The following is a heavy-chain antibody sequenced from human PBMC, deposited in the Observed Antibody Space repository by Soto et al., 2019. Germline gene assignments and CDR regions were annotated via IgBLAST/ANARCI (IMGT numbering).Heavy chain of an antibody. V-gene: IGHV4-30-2*01. Sequence: QLRLQESGSGLVKPSQTLSLTCAVSGVSISTGGYSWTWIRQPLGKGLEWIGYIYQGGRTNYNPSLMSRVTISADRSKNQFALKLSSATAADTAVYYCARTHNINLDGSWEGYFDSWGQGTLVTVSS. CDR2: IYQGGRT. CDR3: ARTHNINLDGSWEGYFDS. D-gene: IGHD3-10*01. CDR1: GVSISTGGYS. J-gene: IGHJ5*01.